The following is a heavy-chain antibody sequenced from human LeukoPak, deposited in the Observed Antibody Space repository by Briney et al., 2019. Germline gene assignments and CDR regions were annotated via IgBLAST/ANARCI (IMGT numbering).Heavy chain of an antibody. CDR3: ARDDIVAATGFNFFDY. CDR2: IIPFLGIA. J-gene: IGHJ4*02. D-gene: IGHD5-12*01. CDR1: GGTFSSYA. V-gene: IGHV1-69*04. Sequence: SVNVSCTASGGTFSSYAISWVRQAPGQGHERVGRIIPFLGIANYAQKFQGRVTITADKSTSNAYMELSTLRSEDTAVYYCARDDIVAATGFNFFDYWGQGTLVTVSS.